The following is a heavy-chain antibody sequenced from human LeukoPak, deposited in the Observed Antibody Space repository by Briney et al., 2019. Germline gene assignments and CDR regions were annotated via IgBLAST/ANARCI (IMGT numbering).Heavy chain of an antibody. CDR3: AREFYDSSGYYYYYYYMDV. Sequence: GGSLRLSCAAPGFTLDDYGMSWVRQAPGKGLEWVSGINWNGGSTGYADSVKGRFTISRDNAKNSLYLQMNSLRDEDTALYYCAREFYDSSGYYYYYYYMDVWGKGTTVTVSS. J-gene: IGHJ6*03. CDR2: INWNGGST. V-gene: IGHV3-20*04. D-gene: IGHD3-22*01. CDR1: GFTLDDYG.